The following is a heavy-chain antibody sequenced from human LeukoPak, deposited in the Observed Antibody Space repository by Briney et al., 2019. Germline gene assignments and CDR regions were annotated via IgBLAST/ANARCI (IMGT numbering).Heavy chain of an antibody. D-gene: IGHD6-19*01. J-gene: IGHJ4*02. CDR2: VYYSGST. V-gene: IGHV4-39*01. CDR1: GGSISSSSYY. CDR3: ARNSYTSGWSTFDY. Sequence: SETLSLTCTVSGGSISSSSYYWGWIRQPPGKGLEWIGSVYYSGSTYYNPSLKSRVTISVDTSKNQFSLKLTSVTAADTAVYYCARNSYTSGWSTFDYWGQGTLVTVPS.